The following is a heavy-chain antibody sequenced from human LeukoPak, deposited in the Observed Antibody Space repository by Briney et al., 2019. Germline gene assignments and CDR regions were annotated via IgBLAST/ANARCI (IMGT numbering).Heavy chain of an antibody. CDR2: IYYSGST. Sequence: SETLSLTCTVSGGSISSYYWSWIRQPPGKGLEWIGYIYYSGSTNYNPSLKSRVTISVDTSKNQFSLKLSSVTAADTAVYYCARGSDYDYIWGSYRHACFDYWGQGTLVTVSS. J-gene: IGHJ4*02. D-gene: IGHD3-16*02. V-gene: IGHV4-59*08. CDR3: ARGSDYDYIWGSYRHACFDY. CDR1: GGSISSYY.